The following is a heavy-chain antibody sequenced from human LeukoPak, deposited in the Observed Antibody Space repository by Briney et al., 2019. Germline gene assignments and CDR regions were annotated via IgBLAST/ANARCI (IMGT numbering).Heavy chain of an antibody. V-gene: IGHV4-34*01. CDR2: INHSGST. D-gene: IGHD5-18*01. Sequence: SETLSLTCAVYGGSFSGYYWSWIRQPPGKGLEWIGEINHSGSTNYNPSLKSRVTISVDTSKNQFSLRLSSVTAADTAVYYCARIGGYSYGYGRYYYYYMDVWGKGTTVTVSS. J-gene: IGHJ6*03. CDR3: ARIGGYSYGYGRYYYYYMDV. CDR1: GGSFSGYY.